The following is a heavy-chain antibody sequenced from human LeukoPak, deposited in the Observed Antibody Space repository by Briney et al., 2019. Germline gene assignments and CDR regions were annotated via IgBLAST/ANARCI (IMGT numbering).Heavy chain of an antibody. D-gene: IGHD3-10*01. Sequence: SETLSLTCTVSGGSISGSNYYWGWIRQPPGKGLEWIATIYYSGSTYYNPSLQSRVTISVDTSKNQFSLRLSSATAADTAVYYCARVPYYYGSGSFGYWGQGTLVTVSS. J-gene: IGHJ4*02. CDR3: ARVPYYYGSGSFGY. CDR1: GGSISGSNYY. V-gene: IGHV4-39*07. CDR2: IYYSGST.